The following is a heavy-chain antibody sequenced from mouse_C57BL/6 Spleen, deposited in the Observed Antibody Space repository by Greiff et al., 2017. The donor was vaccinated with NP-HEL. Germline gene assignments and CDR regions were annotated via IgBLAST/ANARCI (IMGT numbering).Heavy chain of an antibody. CDR2: IRNKANGYTT. CDR3: ARCPISLYDGYYVGAMDY. Sequence: EVKVVESGGGLVQPGGSLSLSCAASGFTFTDYYMSWVRQPPGKALEWLGFIRNKANGYTTEYSASVKGRFTISRDNSQSILYLQMNALRAEDSATYYCARCPISLYDGYYVGAMDYWGQGTSVTVSS. V-gene: IGHV7-3*01. J-gene: IGHJ4*01. CDR1: GFTFTDYY. D-gene: IGHD2-3*01.